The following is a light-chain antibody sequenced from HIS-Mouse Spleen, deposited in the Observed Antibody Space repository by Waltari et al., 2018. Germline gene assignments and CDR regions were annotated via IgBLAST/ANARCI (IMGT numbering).Light chain of an antibody. CDR3: QQYYSYPFT. Sequence: ALRMTQSPSSFSASTGDRVTITCRARQGISSYLAWYQQKPGKAPKLLIYAASTLQSGVPSRFSGSGSGTDFTLTISCLQSEDFATYYCQQYYSYPFTFGPGTKVDIK. J-gene: IGKJ3*01. CDR1: QGISSY. V-gene: IGKV1-8*01. CDR2: AAS.